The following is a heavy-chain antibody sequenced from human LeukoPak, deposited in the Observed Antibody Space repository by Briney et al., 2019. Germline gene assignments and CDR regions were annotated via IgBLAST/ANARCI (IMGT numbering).Heavy chain of an antibody. CDR3: ARLKRSTARYGYDY. J-gene: IGHJ4*02. CDR2: INHSGST. V-gene: IGHV4-34*01. D-gene: IGHD5/OR15-5a*01. CDR1: GGSFSGYY. Sequence: PSETLPLTCAVYGGSFSGYYWSWIRQPPGKGLEWIGEINHSGSTNYNPSLKSRVTISVDTSKNQFSLKLSSVTAADTAVYYCARLKRSTARYGYDYWGQGTLVIVSS.